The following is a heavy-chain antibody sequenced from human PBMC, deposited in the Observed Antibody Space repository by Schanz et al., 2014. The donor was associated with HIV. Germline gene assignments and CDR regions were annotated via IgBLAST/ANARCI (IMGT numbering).Heavy chain of an antibody. J-gene: IGHJ4*02. V-gene: IGHV3-23*01. CDR3: AKGQRGIVRGDIDY. CDR2: MRGSDDST. D-gene: IGHD3-10*01. Sequence: EVKLSESGGGLVQPGGSLRLSCVASGFTFSTYAMSWVRQAPGKGLEWVSGMRGSDDSTFYADSVKGRFTISRDNSKNTVYLQMNSLRAEDTAVYYCAKGQRGIVRGDIDYWGQGTLVTVSS. CDR1: GFTFSTYA.